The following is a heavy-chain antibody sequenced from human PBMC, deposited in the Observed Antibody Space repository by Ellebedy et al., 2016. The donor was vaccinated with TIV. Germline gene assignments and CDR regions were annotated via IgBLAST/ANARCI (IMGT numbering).Heavy chain of an antibody. CDR2: ISSTSSHI. V-gene: IGHV3-21*06. CDR1: GFTFSSYS. J-gene: IGHJ4*02. CDR3: ARDTCFSTSCYSDY. D-gene: IGHD2-2*01. Sequence: GGSLRLSXAASGFTFSSYSMSWVRQVPGKGLEWVSYISSTSSHIYYADSVQGRFTISRDNAKNTLFLQVNSLRAEDTAVYYCARDTCFSTSCYSDYWGQGALVTVSS.